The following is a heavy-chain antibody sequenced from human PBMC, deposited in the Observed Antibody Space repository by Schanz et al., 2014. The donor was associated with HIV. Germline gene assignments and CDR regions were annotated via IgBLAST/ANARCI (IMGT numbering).Heavy chain of an antibody. J-gene: IGHJ4*02. CDR1: GFAFSDYG. V-gene: IGHV3-33*01. D-gene: IGHD1-1*01. CDR3: ARAGAHWTSCFDY. CDR2: LWNDGTDK. Sequence: QVQLVESGGGVVQPGRSLRLACAASGFAFSDYGMHWVRQAPGKGLEWVAVLWNDGTDKFYADSVKGRFTISRDNSKNTMYLQMNSLRVEDTAVYYCARAGAHWTSCFDYWGQGTLVTVSS.